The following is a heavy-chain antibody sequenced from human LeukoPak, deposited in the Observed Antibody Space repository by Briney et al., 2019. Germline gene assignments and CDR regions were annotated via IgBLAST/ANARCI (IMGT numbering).Heavy chain of an antibody. Sequence: ASVKVSCKASGYTFSDYGVSWVRQAPGQGLEWMGWINPNSSGTSYAQKFQGRVTMTRDTSVTTAYMELSRLRSDDTAVYYCARYSGYDEPFEYWGQGTLVTVSS. D-gene: IGHD5-12*01. CDR2: INPNSSGT. V-gene: IGHV1-2*02. CDR1: GYTFSDYG. CDR3: ARYSGYDEPFEY. J-gene: IGHJ4*02.